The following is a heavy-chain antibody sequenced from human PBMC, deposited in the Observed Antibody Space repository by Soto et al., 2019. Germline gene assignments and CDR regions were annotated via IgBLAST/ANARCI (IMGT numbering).Heavy chain of an antibody. J-gene: IGHJ6*02. V-gene: IGHV1-69*13. CDR3: ARGDIVVVPAHSEYYYYGMDV. CDR2: IIPIFGTA. D-gene: IGHD2-2*01. Sequence: ASVKVSCKASGGTFSSYAISWVRQAPGQGLEWMGGIIPIFGTANYAQKFQGRVTITADESTSTAYMELSSLRSEDTAVYYCARGDIVVVPAHSEYYYYGMDVWGQGTTVTVSS. CDR1: GGTFSSYA.